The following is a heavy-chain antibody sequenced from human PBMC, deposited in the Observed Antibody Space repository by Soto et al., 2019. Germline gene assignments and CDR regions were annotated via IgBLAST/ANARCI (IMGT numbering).Heavy chain of an antibody. CDR2: IYYSGST. CDR1: GGSISSGDYY. Sequence: PSETLSLTCTVSGGSISSGDYYWSWIRQPPGKGLEWIGYIYYSGSTYYNPTLKSRVTISVDTSKNQFSLKLSSVTAADTAVYYCARASKVWGNTPLDYYYGMDVCGQGTTVTGSS. V-gene: IGHV4-30-4*01. CDR3: ARASKVWGNTPLDYYYGMDV. J-gene: IGHJ6*02. D-gene: IGHD3-16*01.